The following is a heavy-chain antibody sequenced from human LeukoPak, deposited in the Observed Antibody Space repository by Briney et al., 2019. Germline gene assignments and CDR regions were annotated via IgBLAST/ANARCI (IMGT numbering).Heavy chain of an antibody. Sequence: ASVKVSCKASGYIFISYGISWVRQAPGQGLEWMGWISGYSGNTNYAQKLQGRVTMTRDTSISTAYMELSRLRSDDTAVYYCHGSQYGDYVDYWGQGTLVTVSS. CDR1: GYIFISYG. V-gene: IGHV1-18*01. CDR3: HGSQYGDYVDY. D-gene: IGHD4-17*01. J-gene: IGHJ4*02. CDR2: ISGYSGNT.